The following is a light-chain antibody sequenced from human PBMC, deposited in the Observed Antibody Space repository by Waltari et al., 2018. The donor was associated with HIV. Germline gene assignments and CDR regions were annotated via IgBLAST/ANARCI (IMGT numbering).Light chain of an antibody. J-gene: IGLJ2*01. CDR1: SSDVGGYNY. CDR3: SSYTSRSTLV. Sequence: QSALTQPASVSGSPGQSITISCTGTSSDVGGYNYVSWYQQHPGKAPKLKIYEVSNRPSGVSNRFSGSKSGNTASLTISGLQAEDEADYYCSSYTSRSTLVFGGGTELTVL. V-gene: IGLV2-14*01. CDR2: EVS.